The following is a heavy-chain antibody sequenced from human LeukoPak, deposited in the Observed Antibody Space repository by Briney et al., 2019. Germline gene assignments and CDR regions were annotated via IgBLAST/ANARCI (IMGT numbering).Heavy chain of an antibody. V-gene: IGHV3-7*01. Sequence: GGSPRLSCAASGFTLSSYWMSWVRQAPGKGLEWVANIKQDGSEKYYVDSVKGRFTISRDNAKNSLYLQMNSLRAEDTAVYYCAGSSPPFDYWGQGTLVTVSS. CDR2: IKQDGSEK. D-gene: IGHD6-13*01. CDR1: GFTLSSYW. CDR3: AGSSPPFDY. J-gene: IGHJ4*02.